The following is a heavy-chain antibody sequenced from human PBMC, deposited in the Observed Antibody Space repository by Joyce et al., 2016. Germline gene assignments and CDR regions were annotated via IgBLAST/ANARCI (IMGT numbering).Heavy chain of an antibody. CDR2: LSSSSSYI. CDR1: GFTFSSYS. Sequence: EVQLVESGGGLVKPGGSPRLSCAASGFTFSSYSMSWGRQAPGKGLEWVSSLSSSSSYIKYTDSGKGRFTISRDNAKNSLYLQMNSLRVEDTAVYYCARSSYTNGIFDYWGQGTLVTISS. J-gene: IGHJ4*02. V-gene: IGHV3-21*01. CDR3: ARSSYTNGIFDY. D-gene: IGHD2-8*01.